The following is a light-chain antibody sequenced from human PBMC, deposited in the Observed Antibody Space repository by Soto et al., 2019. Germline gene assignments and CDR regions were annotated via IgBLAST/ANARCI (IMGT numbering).Light chain of an antibody. CDR3: QQYSRFSWT. J-gene: IGKJ1*01. V-gene: IGKV1-5*01. CDR1: QSIPSS. CDR2: DAS. Sequence: DIQMTQSPSSLSASIGDRVTITCRASQSIPSSVAWYQQKPGKAPEVRITDASTLKSGAPSRFSVSASGTEFELTISSLHPDDSATSFCQQYSRFSWTFGQGTKVEIK.